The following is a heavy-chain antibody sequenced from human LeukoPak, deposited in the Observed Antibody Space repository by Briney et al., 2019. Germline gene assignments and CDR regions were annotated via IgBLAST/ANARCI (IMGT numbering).Heavy chain of an antibody. V-gene: IGHV1-2*02. D-gene: IGHD3-10*01. Sequence: ASVKVSCEASGYTFTGYYIHWVPQAPGQGLEWMGWINPDSGGTNYAQKFQGRVTMTRDTSISTAYMELSRLRSADTAVYYCARDRSGWGFTNYFDYWGQGTLVTVSS. J-gene: IGHJ4*02. CDR2: INPDSGGT. CDR1: GYTFTGYY. CDR3: ARDRSGWGFTNYFDY.